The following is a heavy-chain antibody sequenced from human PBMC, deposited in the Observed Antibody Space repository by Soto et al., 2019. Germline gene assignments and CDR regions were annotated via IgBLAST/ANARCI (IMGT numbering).Heavy chain of an antibody. CDR2: ISGSGAGT. J-gene: IGHJ4*02. V-gene: IGHV3-23*01. Sequence: EVQLSESGGGLVQPGGSLRLSCAASGFTFTSYAMSWVRQAPGKGLEWVSGISGSGAGTYYADSVKGRFTISRDNSKNTLYLQMNSLRVEDTAVYYCAKERGDGYRPVDFWGQGTLVTVSS. D-gene: IGHD2-21*01. CDR3: AKERGDGYRPVDF. CDR1: GFTFTSYA.